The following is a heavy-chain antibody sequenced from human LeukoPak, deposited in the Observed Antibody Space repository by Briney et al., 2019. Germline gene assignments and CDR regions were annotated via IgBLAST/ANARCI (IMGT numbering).Heavy chain of an antibody. J-gene: IGHJ4*02. Sequence: GGSLRISCKSSGLDFSAYRIAWVGRMPGKGREGMENIYHSGSNGRYGPSFQGQVTMSADKSITTVYLQWSSLKASDTAMYYCARNFHSAWFGFWGQGSLVTVSS. CDR2: IYHSGSNG. D-gene: IGHD3-3*01. CDR3: ARNFHSAWFGF. V-gene: IGHV5-51*01. CDR1: GLDFSAYR.